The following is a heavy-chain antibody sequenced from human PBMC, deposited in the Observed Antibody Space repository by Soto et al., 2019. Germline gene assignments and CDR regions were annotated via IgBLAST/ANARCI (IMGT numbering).Heavy chain of an antibody. Sequence: SETLSLTCAVYGGSFSGYYWSWIRQPPGKGLEWIGEINHSGSTNYNPSLKSRVTISVDTSKNQFSLKLSSVTAADTAVYYCARSARPPRYCSSTSCYGGHYYYGMDVWGQGTTVTVSS. CDR3: ARSARPPRYCSSTSCYGGHYYYGMDV. CDR1: GGSFSGYY. CDR2: INHSGST. J-gene: IGHJ6*02. D-gene: IGHD2-2*01. V-gene: IGHV4-34*01.